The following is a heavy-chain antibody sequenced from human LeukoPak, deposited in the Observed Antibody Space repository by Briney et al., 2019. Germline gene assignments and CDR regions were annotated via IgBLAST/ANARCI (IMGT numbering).Heavy chain of an antibody. J-gene: IGHJ4*02. Sequence: SETLSLTCTVSGGSISGSSYYWGWIRQPPGKGLEWIGSIYYSGSTYYNPSLKSRVTISVDTSENQFSLKLSSVTAADTAVYYCARAAKAARPLLFDYWGQGTLVTVSS. CDR3: ARAAKAARPLLFDY. D-gene: IGHD6-6*01. V-gene: IGHV4-39*01. CDR1: GGSISGSSYY. CDR2: IYYSGST.